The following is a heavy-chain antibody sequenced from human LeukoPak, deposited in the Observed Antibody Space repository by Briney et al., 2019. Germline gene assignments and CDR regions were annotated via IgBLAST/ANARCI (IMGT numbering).Heavy chain of an antibody. D-gene: IGHD6-6*01. CDR3: AREYSTSSEGDYFDY. CDR2: IYHSGSA. CDR1: GASITTYY. J-gene: IGHJ4*02. Sequence: PSETLSLTCTVSGASITTYYWTWIRQPPGKGLEWIGYIYHSGSANYNPSLKSRVTISHDTSRNQFSLRLSSVTAADTAVYFCAREYSTSSEGDYFDYWGQGSLVTVSS. V-gene: IGHV4-59*01.